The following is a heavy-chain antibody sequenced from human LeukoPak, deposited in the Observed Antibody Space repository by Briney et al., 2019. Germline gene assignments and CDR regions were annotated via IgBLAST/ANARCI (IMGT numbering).Heavy chain of an antibody. D-gene: IGHD1-26*01. CDR3: VRDGVGAPPFDY. Sequence: PGGSLRLSCAASGFTFSSNWMHWVRQAPGKGLVWVSRIKGDGSSTSYADSVKGRFTISRDNAKNTLFLQMNSLRAGDTAVYYCVRDGVGAPPFDYWGQGALVTVSS. J-gene: IGHJ4*02. CDR2: IKGDGSST. V-gene: IGHV3-74*01. CDR1: GFTFSSNW.